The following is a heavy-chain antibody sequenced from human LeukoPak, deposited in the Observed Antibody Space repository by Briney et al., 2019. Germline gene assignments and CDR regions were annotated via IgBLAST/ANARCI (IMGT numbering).Heavy chain of an antibody. Sequence: SETLSLTCTVSGGSISSYYWSWIRRPPGKGLEWIGYIYYSGSTNYNPSLKSRVTISVDTSKNQFSLKLSSVTAADTAVYYCARDDYGDYFDPWGQGTLVTVSS. D-gene: IGHD4-17*01. J-gene: IGHJ5*02. CDR1: GGSISSYY. CDR3: ARDDYGDYFDP. V-gene: IGHV4-59*01. CDR2: IYYSGST.